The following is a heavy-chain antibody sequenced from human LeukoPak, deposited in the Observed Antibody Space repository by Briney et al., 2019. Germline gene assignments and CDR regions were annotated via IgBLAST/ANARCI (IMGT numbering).Heavy chain of an antibody. V-gene: IGHV4-59*08. CDR1: GGSISSYY. D-gene: IGHD5-12*01. CDR3: ARRLGGYNY. Sequence: SETLSLTCTVSGGSISSYYWSWVRQPPGKGLEWIGYIYYSGSTNYNPSLKSRVAMSVDTSKNQFSLKLSTVTAADTAVYYCARRLGGYNYWGQGTLVTVSS. J-gene: IGHJ4*02. CDR2: IYYSGST.